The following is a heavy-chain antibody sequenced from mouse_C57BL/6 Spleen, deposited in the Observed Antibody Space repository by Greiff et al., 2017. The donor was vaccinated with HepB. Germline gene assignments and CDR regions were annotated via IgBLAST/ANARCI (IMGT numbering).Heavy chain of an antibody. CDR1: GFTFSDYG. J-gene: IGHJ1*03. D-gene: IGHD1-1*01. CDR3: ARRYYGSSYGYFDV. Sequence: EVKVEESGGGLVKPGGSLKLSCAASGFTFSDYGMHWVRQAPEKGLEWVAYISSGSSTIYYADTVKGRFTISRDNAKNTLFLQMTSLRSEDTAMYYCARRYYGSSYGYFDVWGTGTTVTVSS. CDR2: ISSGSSTI. V-gene: IGHV5-17*01.